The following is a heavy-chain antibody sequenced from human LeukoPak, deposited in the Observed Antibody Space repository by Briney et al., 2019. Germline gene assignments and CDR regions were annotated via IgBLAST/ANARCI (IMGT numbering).Heavy chain of an antibody. Sequence: GGSLRLSCAASGFTFSSYEMNWVRQAPGKGLEWVSYISSSGSTIYYADSVKGRFTISRDNAKNSLYLQMNSLRAEDTAVYYCARVDYSSGWYVDYWGQGTLVTVPS. J-gene: IGHJ4*02. V-gene: IGHV3-48*03. CDR1: GFTFSSYE. CDR3: ARVDYSSGWYVDY. D-gene: IGHD6-25*01. CDR2: ISSSGSTI.